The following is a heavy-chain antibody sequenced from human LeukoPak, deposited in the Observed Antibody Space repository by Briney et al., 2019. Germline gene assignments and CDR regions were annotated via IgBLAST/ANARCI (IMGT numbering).Heavy chain of an antibody. CDR2: IIPIFGTA. V-gene: IGHV1-69*01. CDR3: ARGLRGYYDSSGYQR. D-gene: IGHD3-22*01. Sequence: ASVKVPCKASGGTFTSYAISWVRQAPGQGREWMGGIIPIFGTANYAQKFQGRVTITADESTSTAYMELSSLRSEDTAVYYCARGLRGYYDSSGYQRWGQGTLVTVSS. CDR1: GGTFTSYA. J-gene: IGHJ4*02.